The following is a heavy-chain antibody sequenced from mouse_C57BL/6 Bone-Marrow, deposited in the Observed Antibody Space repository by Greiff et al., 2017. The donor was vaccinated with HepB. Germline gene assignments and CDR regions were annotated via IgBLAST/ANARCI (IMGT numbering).Heavy chain of an antibody. CDR2: ISSGGSYT. D-gene: IGHD1-1*01. Sequence: EVKVVESGGDLVKPGGSLKLSCAASGFTFSSYGMSWVRQTPDKRLEWVATISSGGSYTYYPDSVKGRFTISRDNAKNTLYLQMSSLKSEDTAMYYCARHAQLLRSWYFDVWGTGTTVTVSS. J-gene: IGHJ1*03. V-gene: IGHV5-6*01. CDR1: GFTFSSYG. CDR3: ARHAQLLRSWYFDV.